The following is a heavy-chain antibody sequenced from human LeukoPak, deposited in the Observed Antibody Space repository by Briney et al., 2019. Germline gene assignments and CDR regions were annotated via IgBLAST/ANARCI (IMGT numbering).Heavy chain of an antibody. CDR1: GFTFTSYW. J-gene: IGHJ4*02. D-gene: IGHD1-26*01. V-gene: IGHV3-74*01. Sequence: GGSLRLSCAASGFTFTSYWMHWVRQAPGKGLVWVSCISSDGSSTSYADSVKGRFTISRDNAKNTLYLQMNSLRAEDTAVYYCARDRVLGATDYWGQGTLVTVSS. CDR3: ARDRVLGATDY. CDR2: ISSDGSST.